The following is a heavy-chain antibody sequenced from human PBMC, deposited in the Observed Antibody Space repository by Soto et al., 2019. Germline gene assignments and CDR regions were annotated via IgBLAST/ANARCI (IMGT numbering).Heavy chain of an antibody. CDR3: ARIVVGATVDL. CDR2: ISYTGDT. V-gene: IGHV4-61*01. Sequence: AETLSLTCSVSGDSVSSDRYFLTCIRQPPGKGLEWIAYISYTGDTNYNPSLKSRVTISVDTSRNQFSLTLTSVTAADTAVYFCARIVVGATVDLWGQGSLVTVSS. J-gene: IGHJ5*02. CDR1: GDSVSSDRYF. D-gene: IGHD1-26*01.